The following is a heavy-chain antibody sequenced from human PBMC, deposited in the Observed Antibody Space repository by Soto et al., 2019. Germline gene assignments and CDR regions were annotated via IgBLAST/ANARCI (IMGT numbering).Heavy chain of an antibody. D-gene: IGHD3-22*01. CDR1: GFSLSNARMG. J-gene: IGHJ3*02. CDR3: ARILKSMIVVDNAFDI. Sequence: QVTLKESGPVLVKPTETLTLTCTVSGFSLSNARMGVSRIRQPPGKALEWLAHIFSNDEKSYSTSLKSRLTISKDTSKSQVVLTMTNMDPVDTATYYCARILKSMIVVDNAFDIWGQGTMVTVSS. V-gene: IGHV2-26*01. CDR2: IFSNDEK.